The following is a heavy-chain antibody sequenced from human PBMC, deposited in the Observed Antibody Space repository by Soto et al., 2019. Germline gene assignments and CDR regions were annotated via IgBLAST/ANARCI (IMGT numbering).Heavy chain of an antibody. CDR3: ARGGEVAAAGIYYYYGMDV. CDR1: GGSISSGGYS. CDR2: IYHSGST. J-gene: IGHJ6*02. V-gene: IGHV4-30-2*01. D-gene: IGHD6-13*01. Sequence: SETLSLTCAVSGGSISSGGYSWSWIRQPPGKGLEWIGYIYHSGSTYYNPSLKIGAGISLDTSKNQFSPKLSSVTAADTAVYYCARGGEVAAAGIYYYYGMDVWGQGTTVTVSS.